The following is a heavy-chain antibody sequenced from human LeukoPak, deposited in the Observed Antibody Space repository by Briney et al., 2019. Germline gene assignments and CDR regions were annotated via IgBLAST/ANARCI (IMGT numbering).Heavy chain of an antibody. CDR1: QFTFTTYA. Sequence: GGSLRLSCAASQFTFTTYAMSWVRQAPGRGLEWVSSIGDSGVPTYYAYSVKGRFTISRDNSQNTLYLQMNSLGADDTAVYYCAREGAYCGGDCPAYFQHWGQGTLVTVSS. CDR3: AREGAYCGGDCPAYFQH. V-gene: IGHV3-23*01. J-gene: IGHJ1*01. CDR2: IGDSGVPT. D-gene: IGHD2-21*02.